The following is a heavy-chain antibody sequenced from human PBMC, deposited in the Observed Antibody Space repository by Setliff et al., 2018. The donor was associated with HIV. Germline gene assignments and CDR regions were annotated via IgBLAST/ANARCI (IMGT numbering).Heavy chain of an antibody. Sequence: GGSLRLSCAASGFTFSRHWMHWVRQAPGKGLVWVSRINSDGSTTSYADSVKGRFTISRDNAKNTLYLQMNSLRDEDTAMYYCARYYDSSGYFYYMDVWGKGTTVTVSS. J-gene: IGHJ6*03. CDR3: ARYYDSSGYFYYMDV. CDR1: GFTFSRHW. V-gene: IGHV3-74*01. D-gene: IGHD3-22*01. CDR2: INSDGSTT.